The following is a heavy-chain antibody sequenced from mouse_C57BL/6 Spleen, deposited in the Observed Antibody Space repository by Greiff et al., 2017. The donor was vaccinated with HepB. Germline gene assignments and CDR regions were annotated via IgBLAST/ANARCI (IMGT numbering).Heavy chain of an antibody. J-gene: IGHJ2*01. CDR3: ARGERGLLDY. V-gene: IGHV1-59*01. Sequence: VKLQQPGAELVRPGTSVKLSCKASGYTFTSYWMHWVKQRPGQGLEWIGVIDPSDSYTNYNQKFKGKATLTVDTSSSTAYMQLSSLTSEDSAVYYCARGERGLLDYWGQGTTLTVSS. D-gene: IGHD2-4*01. CDR1: GYTFTSYW. CDR2: IDPSDSYT.